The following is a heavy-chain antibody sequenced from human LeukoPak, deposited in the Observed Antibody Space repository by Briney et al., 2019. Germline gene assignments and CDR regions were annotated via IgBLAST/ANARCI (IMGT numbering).Heavy chain of an antibody. Sequence: GGSLRLFCAASGFTFSSYSMNWVRQAPGKGLEWVSSISSSSSYIYYADSVKGRFTISRDNAKNSLYLQMNSLRAEDTAVYYCARGGDYDILTGYLPFDYWGQGTLVTVSS. D-gene: IGHD3-9*01. V-gene: IGHV3-21*01. J-gene: IGHJ4*02. CDR2: ISSSSSYI. CDR1: GFTFSSYS. CDR3: ARGGDYDILTGYLPFDY.